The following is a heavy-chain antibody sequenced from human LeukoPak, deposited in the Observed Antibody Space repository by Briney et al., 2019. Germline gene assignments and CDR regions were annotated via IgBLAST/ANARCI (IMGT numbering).Heavy chain of an antibody. D-gene: IGHD3-22*01. CDR3: AKRPYCYDSSGWELSYFDY. Sequence: GGSLRLSCAASGFTFSSYGMNWVRQAPGKGLEWVSSISSSTSYIYYADSVKGRFTISRDNAKNSLFLQMNSLRAEDTAVYYCAKRPYCYDSSGWELSYFDYWGQGTLVTVSS. CDR1: GFTFSSYG. CDR2: ISSSTSYI. V-gene: IGHV3-21*01. J-gene: IGHJ4*02.